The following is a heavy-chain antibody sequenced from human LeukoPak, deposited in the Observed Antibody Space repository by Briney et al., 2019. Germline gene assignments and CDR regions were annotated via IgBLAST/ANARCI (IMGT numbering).Heavy chain of an antibody. CDR1: GYSSTSYW. Sequence: GESLKISCKGSGYSSTSYWIGWVRQMPGKGLEWMGIIYPGDSDTRYSPSFQGQVTISADKSISTAYLQWSSLKASDTAMYYCARHGFQDSSSWAPYYYGMDVWGQGTTVTVSS. V-gene: IGHV5-51*01. CDR3: ARHGFQDSSSWAPYYYGMDV. CDR2: IYPGDSDT. J-gene: IGHJ6*02. D-gene: IGHD6-13*01.